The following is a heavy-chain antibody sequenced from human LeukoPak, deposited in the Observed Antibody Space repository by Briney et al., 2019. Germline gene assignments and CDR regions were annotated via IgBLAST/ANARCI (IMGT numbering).Heavy chain of an antibody. CDR1: GFTVSSNY. Sequence: GGSLRLSCAASGFTVSSNYMSWVRQAPGKGLEWVSVIYSCGSTYYADSVKGRFTISRDNSKNTLYLQMNSLRAEDTAVYYCARDHRVHYFDYWGQGTLVTVSS. V-gene: IGHV3-66*03. CDR3: ARDHRVHYFDY. J-gene: IGHJ4*02. CDR2: IYSCGST. D-gene: IGHD1-14*01.